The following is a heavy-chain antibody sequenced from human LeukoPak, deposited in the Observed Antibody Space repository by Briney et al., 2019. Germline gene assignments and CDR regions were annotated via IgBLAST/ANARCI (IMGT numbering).Heavy chain of an antibody. CDR2: IYYSGST. D-gene: IGHD3-10*01. CDR3: ARVALPYGSGSYYFDY. CDR1: GGSISSGDYY. V-gene: IGHV4-30-4*01. Sequence: SQTMSLTCTVSGGSISSGDYYWSWISQPPGKGLEWIGYIYYSGSTYYNPSLKSRVTISVDTSKNQFSLKLSSVTAADTAVYYCARVALPYGSGSYYFDYWGQGTLVTVSS. J-gene: IGHJ4*02.